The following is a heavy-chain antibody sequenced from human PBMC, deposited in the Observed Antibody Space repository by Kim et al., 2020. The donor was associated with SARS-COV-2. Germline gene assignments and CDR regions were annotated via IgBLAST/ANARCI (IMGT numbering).Heavy chain of an antibody. J-gene: IGHJ4*02. V-gene: IGHV1-2*04. CDR1: GYTFTGYY. D-gene: IGHD6-19*01. Sequence: ASVKVSCKASGYTFTGYYMHWVRQSPGQGLEWMGWINPNSGGTNYAQKFQGWVTMTRDTSISTAYMELSRLRSDDTAVYYCARAKTSSGWYTYWGQGTLVTVSS. CDR2: INPNSGGT. CDR3: ARAKTSSGWYTY.